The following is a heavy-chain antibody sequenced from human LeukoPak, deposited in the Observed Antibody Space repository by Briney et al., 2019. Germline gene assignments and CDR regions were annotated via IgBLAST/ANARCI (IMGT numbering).Heavy chain of an antibody. D-gene: IGHD2/OR15-2a*01. CDR3: AREGPRGNSQFDY. J-gene: IGHJ4*02. CDR2: IYSGGST. CDR1: GFTVSSKY. V-gene: IGHV3-53*01. Sequence: GGSLRLSCAASGFTVSSKYMSWVRQAPGKGLEWVSVIYSGGSTYYADSVKGRFTISRDNSKNTLYLQMNSLRAEDTAIYYCAREGPRGNSQFDYWGQGTLVTVSS.